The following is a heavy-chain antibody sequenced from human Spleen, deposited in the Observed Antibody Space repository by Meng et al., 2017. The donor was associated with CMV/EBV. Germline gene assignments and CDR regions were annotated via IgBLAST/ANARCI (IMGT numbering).Heavy chain of an antibody. Sequence: SETLSLTCTVSGSSISSAYYWAWIRQPPGKGPQWIGSVYHTGVAYYIPSLEGRLSISVDRSGNQFSLKMTSVTAADTAVYYCAREVGAPYFDLWGRGTVVTVSS. J-gene: IGHJ3*01. CDR1: GSSISSAYY. D-gene: IGHD1-26*01. CDR3: AREVGAPYFDL. CDR2: VYHTGVA. V-gene: IGHV4-38-2*02.